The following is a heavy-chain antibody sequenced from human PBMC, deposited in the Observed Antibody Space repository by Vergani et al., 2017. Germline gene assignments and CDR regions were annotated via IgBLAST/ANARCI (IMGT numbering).Heavy chain of an antibody. V-gene: IGHV4-34*01. CDR1: GGSFSGYY. CDR2: INHSGST. J-gene: IGHJ6*02. Sequence: QVQLQESGPGLVKPSETLSLTCAVYGGSFSGYYWSWIRQPPGKGLEWIGEINHSGSTNYNPSLKSRVTISVDTSKNQFSLKLSSVTAADTAVYYCAREHYYYYGMDVWGQGTTVTVSS. CDR3: AREHYYYYGMDV.